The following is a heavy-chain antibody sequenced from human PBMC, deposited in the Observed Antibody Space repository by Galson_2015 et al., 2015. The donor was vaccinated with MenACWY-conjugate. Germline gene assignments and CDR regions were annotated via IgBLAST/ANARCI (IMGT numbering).Heavy chain of an antibody. CDR3: ARAPVSYDSGLAMDV. V-gene: IGHV3-74*01. CDR1: GFTFSNYW. D-gene: IGHD3-10*01. Sequence: SLRLSCEASGFTFSNYWMYWVRQAPGKGLVWVSRINSAGSSTSYADSEKGRFAISRDNARNTLYLQMSGLRVEDSAVYYCARAPVSYDSGLAMDVWGQGTTVTVS. J-gene: IGHJ6*02. CDR2: INSAGSST.